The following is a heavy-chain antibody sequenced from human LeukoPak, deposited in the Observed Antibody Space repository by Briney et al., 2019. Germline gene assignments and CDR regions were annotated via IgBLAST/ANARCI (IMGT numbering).Heavy chain of an antibody. CDR1: GYTLTEYY. V-gene: IGHV1-2*02. CDR3: SIEDKYCTGANCGVF. Sequence: EASVKVSCKASGYTLTEYYIHWVRQAPGQGLEWMGFIIPDSGGTTYQQNFQGRVTMTRDTSISTFYMELSSLRPDDTAVYYCSIEDKYCTGANCGVFWGQGTLVTVSS. CDR2: IIPDSGGT. D-gene: IGHD2-8*02. J-gene: IGHJ4*02.